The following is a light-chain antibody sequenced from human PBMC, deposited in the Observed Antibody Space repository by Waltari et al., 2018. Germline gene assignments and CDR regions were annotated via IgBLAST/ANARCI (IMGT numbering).Light chain of an antibody. J-gene: IGKJ1*01. CDR3: QNHERLPAM. CDR1: QSVSRY. Sequence: EIVLTQSPGTLSLSPGERATLSCRASQSVSRYLAWYQQKPGQAPRLLIYGASGRATGIPDRFSGSGSGTDFSLTISRLEPEDFAVYYCQNHERLPAMFGQGTKVEIK. V-gene: IGKV3-20*01. CDR2: GAS.